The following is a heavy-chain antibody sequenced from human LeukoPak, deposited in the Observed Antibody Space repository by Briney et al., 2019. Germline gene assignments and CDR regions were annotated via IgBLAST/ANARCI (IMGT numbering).Heavy chain of an antibody. CDR3: ANASTFGELNRPFDY. CDR2: LSSSGGAT. J-gene: IGHJ4*02. Sequence: GGSLRLSCVASGFTFSNYAMSWVRQAPGKGLEWVSILSSSGGATYYADSVKGRFTISRDNSKNTLYLQMNSLRAEDTAVYYCANASTFGELNRPFDYWGQGTLVTVSS. D-gene: IGHD3-10*01. V-gene: IGHV3-23*01. CDR1: GFTFSNYA.